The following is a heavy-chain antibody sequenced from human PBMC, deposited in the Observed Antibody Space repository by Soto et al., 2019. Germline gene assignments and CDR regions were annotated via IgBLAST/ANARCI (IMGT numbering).Heavy chain of an antibody. D-gene: IGHD2-2*01. CDR3: AADAYCSSNTCPGALDI. Sequence: EVQLVESGGGLMKPGGSLRLSCAASGFTFSHVWMTWVRQAPGKGLEWVGRIKRKSDGGTADSAAPVKGRFTISRDDLKATLYLQMNSLEIEDTAVYYCAADAYCSSNTCPGALDIWGRGTMVTVSS. CDR2: IKRKSDGGTA. V-gene: IGHV3-15*01. CDR1: GFTFSHVW. J-gene: IGHJ3*02.